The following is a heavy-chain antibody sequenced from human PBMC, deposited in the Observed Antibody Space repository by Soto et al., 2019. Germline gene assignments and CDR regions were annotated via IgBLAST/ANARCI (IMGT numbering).Heavy chain of an antibody. CDR3: ARVPYYVFWSGYPAYIDF. D-gene: IGHD3-3*01. CDR1: GCSISSYY. Sequence: SETLSLTCTVSGCSISSYYWSWIRQPPGKGLEWIGYIYYSGSTNYNPSLKSRVTISVDTSKNQFSLKLSSGTAADTAVYYCARVPYYVFWSGYPAYIDFSGKGTLVTVSS. V-gene: IGHV4-59*01. CDR2: IYYSGST. J-gene: IGHJ4*02.